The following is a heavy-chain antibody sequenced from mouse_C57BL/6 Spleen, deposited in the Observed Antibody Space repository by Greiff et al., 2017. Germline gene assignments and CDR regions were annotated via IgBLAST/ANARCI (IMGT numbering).Heavy chain of an antibody. J-gene: IGHJ3*01. CDR1: GFTFSSYT. V-gene: IGHV5-9*04. Sequence: EVQLVESVGGLVKPGGSLKLSCAASGFTFSSYTMSWVRQTPEKRLEWVATISGGGGNTYYPDSVKGQFTISRDNAENTLYLQLCSLRSGDTALYYCASPCAMGTAFAWWGQGTLVTVSA. CDR3: ASPCAMGTAFAW. D-gene: IGHD2-13*01. CDR2: ISGGGGNT.